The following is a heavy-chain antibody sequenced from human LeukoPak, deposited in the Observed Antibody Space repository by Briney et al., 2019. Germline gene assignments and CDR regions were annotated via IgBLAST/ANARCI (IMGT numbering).Heavy chain of an antibody. V-gene: IGHV1-2*06. CDR2: INPNSGGT. J-gene: IGHJ4*02. Sequence: EASVKVSCKASGGTFSSYAISWVRQAPGQGLEWMGRINPNSGGTNYAQKFQGRVTMTRDTSISTAYMELSRLRSDDTAVYYCARSQMVYAIGGIDWGQGTLVTVSS. D-gene: IGHD2-8*01. CDR1: GGTFSSYA. CDR3: ARSQMVYAIGGID.